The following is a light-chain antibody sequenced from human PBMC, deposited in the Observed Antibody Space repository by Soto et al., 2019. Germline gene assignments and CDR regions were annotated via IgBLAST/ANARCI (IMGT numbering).Light chain of an antibody. V-gene: IGLV2-14*01. CDR2: GVR. Sequence: QSVLTQPASVSGSPGQSITISCTGTSSDVGDYNYVSWYQQYPGKAPKLIIYGVRNRPSGVSNRFSGSKFGNTASLTISGLQAEDEADYYCTSYTTSTTHYVFGGGTKVTVL. J-gene: IGLJ1*01. CDR3: TSYTTSTTHYV. CDR1: SSDVGDYNY.